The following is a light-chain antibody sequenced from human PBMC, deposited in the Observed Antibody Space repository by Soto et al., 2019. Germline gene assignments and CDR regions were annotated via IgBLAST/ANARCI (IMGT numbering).Light chain of an antibody. Sequence: DIQMTQSPSSLSASVGDRVTITCRASQSISSSLNWYQQKPGKHPKLLIYTASTLQSGVPSRFSGSGSGTDFTLTISSLQPEDFATYYCQQSYNTPLTFGGGTKVEIQ. J-gene: IGKJ4*01. V-gene: IGKV1-39*01. CDR2: TAS. CDR1: QSISSS. CDR3: QQSYNTPLT.